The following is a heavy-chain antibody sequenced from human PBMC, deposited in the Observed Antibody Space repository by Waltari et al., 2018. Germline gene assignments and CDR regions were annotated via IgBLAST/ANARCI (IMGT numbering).Heavy chain of an antibody. Sequence: EVQLVESGGGLVQPGGSLRLSCAASGFTFSSDWMSWVRQAPGMGLEWVANIKQDGSEKYSVDSVKGRFTISRDNAKNSLYLQMNSLRAEDTAVYYCARGYCTNGVCYRSGFDSWGQGTLVTVSS. CDR3: ARGYCTNGVCYRSGFDS. CDR1: GFTFSSDW. D-gene: IGHD2-8*01. J-gene: IGHJ4*02. CDR2: IKQDGSEK. V-gene: IGHV3-7*03.